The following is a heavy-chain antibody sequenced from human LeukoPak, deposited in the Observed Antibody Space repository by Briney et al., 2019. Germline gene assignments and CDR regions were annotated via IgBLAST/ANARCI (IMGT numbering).Heavy chain of an antibody. Sequence: ASVKVSCKASGYTFTGHYMHWVRQAPGQGLEWMGRINPNSGGTNYAQKFQGRVTMTRDTSISTAYMELSRLRSDDTAVHYCARVVYYYDSSGYEYWGQGTLVTVSS. CDR1: GYTFTGHY. CDR3: ARVVYYYDSSGYEY. D-gene: IGHD3-22*01. CDR2: INPNSGGT. J-gene: IGHJ4*02. V-gene: IGHV1-2*06.